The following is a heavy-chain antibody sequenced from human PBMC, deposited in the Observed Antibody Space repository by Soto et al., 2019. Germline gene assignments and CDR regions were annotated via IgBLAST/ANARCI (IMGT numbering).Heavy chain of an antibody. Sequence: PSETLSLTCTVSGGSISSSSYYWGWIRQPPGKGLEWIGSIYYSGSTYYNPSLKSRVTISVDTSKNQFSLKLSSVTAADTAVYYCARQIRYYYGSGTYYNVIECWGQGTLVTVSP. D-gene: IGHD3-10*01. CDR1: GGSISSSSYY. J-gene: IGHJ4*02. CDR3: ARQIRYYYGSGTYYNVIEC. V-gene: IGHV4-39*01. CDR2: IYYSGST.